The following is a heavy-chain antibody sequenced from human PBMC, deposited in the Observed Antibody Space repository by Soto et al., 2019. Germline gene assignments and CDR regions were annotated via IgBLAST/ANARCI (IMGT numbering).Heavy chain of an antibody. CDR2: IKTKGEGGPT. D-gene: IGHD2-15*01. V-gene: IGHV3-15*07. J-gene: IGHJ6*02. CDR3: TTGSVEGV. Sequence: EVELVESGGGHKQPGGSLRLSCAASGLHISNAWMNWVRQAPGKGLEWVGRIKTKGEGGPTDYPAAVKGRFIVSRDDSQNTLHLQMNSLKIEDTAVYYCTTGSVEGVWGQGTAVIVSS. CDR1: GLHISNAW.